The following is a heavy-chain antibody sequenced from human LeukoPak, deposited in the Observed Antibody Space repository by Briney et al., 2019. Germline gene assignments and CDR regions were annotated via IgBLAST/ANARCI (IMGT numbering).Heavy chain of an antibody. J-gene: IGHJ4*02. CDR2: INPNSGGT. CDR3: ARDDSSGWPFDY. D-gene: IGHD6-19*01. Sequence: GASVKVSCKASGYTFTGYYMHWVRQAPGQGLEWMGWINPNSGGTNYAQKLQGRVTMTTDTSTSTAYMELRSLRSDDTAVYYCARDDSSGWPFDYWGQGTLVTVSS. V-gene: IGHV1-2*02. CDR1: GYTFTGYY.